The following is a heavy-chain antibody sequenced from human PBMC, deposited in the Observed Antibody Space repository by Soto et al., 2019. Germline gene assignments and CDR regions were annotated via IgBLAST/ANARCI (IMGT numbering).Heavy chain of an antibody. CDR2: TYYRSKWSN. J-gene: IGHJ4*02. Sequence: PTLSLPCVISGDSVSSKNAVWSWIRQSPSRGLEWLGRTYYRSKWSNDYALSMKSRISINPDTSKNQFSLQLDSVTPDDTAVYYCARAWPFFDYWGQGTLVTVSS. CDR3: ARAWPFFDY. D-gene: IGHD3-3*01. CDR1: GDSVSSKNAV. V-gene: IGHV6-1*01.